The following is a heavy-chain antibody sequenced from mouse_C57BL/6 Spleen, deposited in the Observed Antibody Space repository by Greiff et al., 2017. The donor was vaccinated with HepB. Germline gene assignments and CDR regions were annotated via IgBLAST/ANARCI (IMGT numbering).Heavy chain of an antibody. J-gene: IGHJ1*03. CDR1: GYTFTTYW. D-gene: IGHD1-1*01. V-gene: IGHV1-52*01. CDR3: ARITTGNFDV. CDR2: IDPSDSET. Sequence: QVQLHQPGAELVRPVSSVKLSCKASGYTFTTYWMHWVKQRPIQGLEWIGNIDPSDSETHYNQKINDKATLTVDKSSSTAYMQLSSLRSEDSAVYYCARITTGNFDVWGTGTPVTVSS.